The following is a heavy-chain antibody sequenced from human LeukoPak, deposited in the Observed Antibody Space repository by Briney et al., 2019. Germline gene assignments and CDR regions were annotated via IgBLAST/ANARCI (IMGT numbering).Heavy chain of an antibody. CDR3: AKRLYSSGWYGPEYYYGMDV. CDR2: IMWISGSI. V-gene: IGHV3-9*01. D-gene: IGHD6-19*01. Sequence: GRCLRLSCAAPGFSFDDYAMHCVRQAPGKGLEWVSGIMWISGSIGYADSVKGRFTISRDNAKNSQYLQMNSLSAKDTALYYCAKRLYSSGWYGPEYYYGMDVWGQGTTVTVSS. J-gene: IGHJ6*02. CDR1: GFSFDDYA.